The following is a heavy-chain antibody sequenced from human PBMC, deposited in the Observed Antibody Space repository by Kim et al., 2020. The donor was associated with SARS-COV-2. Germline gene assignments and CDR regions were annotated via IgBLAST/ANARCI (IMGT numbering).Heavy chain of an antibody. CDR3: TRHSSSWMPSHYYYYMDV. CDR1: GFTVSGSA. Sequence: GGSLRLSCAASGFTVSGSAMHWVRQASGKGLEGFGRIRSKANSYATAYAASVKGRFTISRDDSKKTAYLQMNSLKTEDTAVYYCTRHSSSWMPSHYYYYMDVWGEETTVTVSS. J-gene: IGHJ6*03. CDR2: IRSKANSYAT. D-gene: IGHD6-13*01. V-gene: IGHV3-73*01.